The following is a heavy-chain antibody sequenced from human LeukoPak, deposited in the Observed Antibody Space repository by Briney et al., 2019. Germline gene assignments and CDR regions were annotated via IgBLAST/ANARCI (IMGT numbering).Heavy chain of an antibody. CDR3: ARGGTFYRRTLLNYFDY. CDR2: IIPISGTA. D-gene: IGHD1-14*01. Sequence: SVKVSCKAPGGTFSSYAISWVRQAPGQGLEWMGGIIPISGTANYAQKFQGRVTFTTDESTSTAYMELTSLRSEDTAVYYCARGGTFYRRTLLNYFDYWGQGSLVTVSS. V-gene: IGHV1-69*05. J-gene: IGHJ4*02. CDR1: GGTFSSYA.